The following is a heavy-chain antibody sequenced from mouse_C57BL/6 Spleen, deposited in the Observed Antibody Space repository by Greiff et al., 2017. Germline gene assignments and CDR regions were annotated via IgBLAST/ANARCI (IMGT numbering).Heavy chain of an antibody. CDR1: GYTFTSYW. CDR3: ARDDYDEKGYAMDY. V-gene: IGHV1-61*01. Sequence: QVQLQQPGAELVRPGSSVKLSCKASGYTFTSYWMDWVKQRPGQGLEWIGNIYPSDSETHYNQKFKDKATLTVDKSSSTAYMQLSSLTSEASAVYYCARDDYDEKGYAMDYWGQGTSVTVSS. D-gene: IGHD2-4*01. J-gene: IGHJ4*01. CDR2: IYPSDSET.